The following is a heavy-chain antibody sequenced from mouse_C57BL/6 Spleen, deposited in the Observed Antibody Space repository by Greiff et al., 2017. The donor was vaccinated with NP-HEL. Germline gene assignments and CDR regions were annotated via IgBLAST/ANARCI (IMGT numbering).Heavy chain of an antibody. CDR1: GYTFTSYW. CDR3: ARGEAAYYSNSYYFDY. Sequence: QVQLQQPGTELVKPGASVKLSCKASGYTFTSYWMHWVKQRPGQGLEWIGNINPSNGGTNYNEKFKSKATLTVDKSSSTAYMQLSSLTSEDSAVYYCARGEAAYYSNSYYFDYWGQGTTLTVSS. CDR2: INPSNGGT. D-gene: IGHD2-5*01. V-gene: IGHV1-53*01. J-gene: IGHJ2*01.